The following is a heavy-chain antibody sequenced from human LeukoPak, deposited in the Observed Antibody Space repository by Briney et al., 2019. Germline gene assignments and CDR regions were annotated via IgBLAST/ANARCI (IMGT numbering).Heavy chain of an antibody. D-gene: IGHD4-17*01. V-gene: IGHV1-3*01. CDR3: ARALTDYGDYAILYGMDV. CDR1: GYTFTSYA. CDR2: INAGNGNT. J-gene: IGHJ6*02. Sequence: ASVKVSCKASGYTFTSYAMHWVRQAPGQRLEWMGWINAGNGNTKYSQKFQGRVTITRDTSASTAYMELSSLRSEDTAVYYCARALTDYGDYAILYGMDVWGQGTTVTVSS.